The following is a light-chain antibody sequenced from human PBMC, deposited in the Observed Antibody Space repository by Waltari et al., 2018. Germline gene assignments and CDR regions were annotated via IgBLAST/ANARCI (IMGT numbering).Light chain of an antibody. CDR1: QTVFYSSNNRNY. V-gene: IGKV4-1*01. Sequence: DIVMTQSPDSLAVSLGERATINCKSSQTVFYSSNNRNYVAWYQQKPGQPPKLLIYWASARESGVPDRFSVGGSGTDFTLTISGLQAGDVAVYFCQQYCNIPLACGGGTKVEIK. CDR2: WAS. CDR3: QQYCNIPLA. J-gene: IGKJ4*01.